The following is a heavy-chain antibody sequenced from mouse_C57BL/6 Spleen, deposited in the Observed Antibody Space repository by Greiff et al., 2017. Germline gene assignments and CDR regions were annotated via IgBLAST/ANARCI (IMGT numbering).Heavy chain of an antibody. J-gene: IGHJ4*01. Sequence: VKLVESGPELVKPGASVKISCKASGYAFSSSWMNWVKQRPGKGLEWIGRIYPGDGDTNYNGKFKGKATLTADKSSSTAYMQLSSLTSEDSAVYFCARFISYAMDYWGQGTSVTVSS. CDR3: ARFISYAMDY. CDR1: GYAFSSSW. V-gene: IGHV1-82*01. D-gene: IGHD1-1*01. CDR2: IYPGDGDT.